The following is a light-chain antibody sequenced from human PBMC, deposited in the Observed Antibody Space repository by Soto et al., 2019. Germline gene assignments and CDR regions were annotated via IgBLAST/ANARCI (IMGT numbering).Light chain of an antibody. V-gene: IGLV2-14*01. Sequence: QSALTQPASVSESPGQSITISCTGTSSDAGGYNYVSWYQQHPGKAPKLMIYDVSNRPSGVSNRFSGSKSGNTASLTISGLQAEDEADYYCSSYTSSSTVVFGGGTKVTVL. CDR1: SSDAGGYNY. CDR2: DVS. J-gene: IGLJ2*01. CDR3: SSYTSSSTVV.